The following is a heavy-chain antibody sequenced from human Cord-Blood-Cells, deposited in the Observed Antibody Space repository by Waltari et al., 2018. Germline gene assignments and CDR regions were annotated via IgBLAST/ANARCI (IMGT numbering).Heavy chain of an antibody. D-gene: IGHD6-19*01. Sequence: QVQLQQWGAGRLKPSETLSLTCAVYGGSFSGYYWSWIRQPPGKGLEWIGEINHSGSTNYNPSLKSRVTISVDTSKNQFSLKLSSVTAADTAVYYCARDQGIAVAGDYWGQGTLVTVSS. V-gene: IGHV4-34*01. CDR2: INHSGST. CDR3: ARDQGIAVAGDY. CDR1: GGSFSGYY. J-gene: IGHJ4*02.